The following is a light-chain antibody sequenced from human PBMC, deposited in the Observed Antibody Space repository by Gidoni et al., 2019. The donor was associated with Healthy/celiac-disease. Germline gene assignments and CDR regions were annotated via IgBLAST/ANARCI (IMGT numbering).Light chain of an antibody. CDR3: SSYAGSNNLGV. CDR1: SSDVGGYNY. CDR2: DVS. J-gene: IGLJ2*01. Sequence: QSALTQPPSPSGSHGQSVTISCTVTSSDVGGYNYVPWYQQHPGKAPKLMIYDVSKRPSGVPDRFSGSKSGNTASLTVSGLQAEDEADYYCSSYAGSNNLGVFGGGTKLTVL. V-gene: IGLV2-8*01.